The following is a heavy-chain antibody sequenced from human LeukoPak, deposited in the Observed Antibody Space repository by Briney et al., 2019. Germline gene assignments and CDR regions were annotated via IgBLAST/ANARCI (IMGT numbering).Heavy chain of an antibody. CDR3: AREPMDIVVVVAATYFDY. D-gene: IGHD2-15*01. V-gene: IGHV1-69*04. J-gene: IGHJ4*02. Sequence: SVKVSCKASGGTFSSYAISWVRQAPGQGLEWMGRIIPILGIANYAQKFQGRVTITADKSTSTAYMELSSLGSEDTAVYYCAREPMDIVVVVAATYFDYWGQGTLVTVSS. CDR1: GGTFSSYA. CDR2: IIPILGIA.